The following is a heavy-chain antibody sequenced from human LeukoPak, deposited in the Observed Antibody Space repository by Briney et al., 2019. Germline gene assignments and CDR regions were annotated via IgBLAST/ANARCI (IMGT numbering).Heavy chain of an antibody. CDR2: IYYSGNT. CDR1: GGSISNYY. CDR3: ARDTDFWSAYRFDY. V-gene: IGHV4-59*01. Sequence: SETLSLTCTVSGGSISNYYRSWIRQPPGKGLEWIGYIYYSGNTNYNPSLKSRVTILVDTSKNQFSLKLTSVTAADTAVYYCARDTDFWSAYRFDYWGQGTLVSVSS. D-gene: IGHD3-3*01. J-gene: IGHJ4*02.